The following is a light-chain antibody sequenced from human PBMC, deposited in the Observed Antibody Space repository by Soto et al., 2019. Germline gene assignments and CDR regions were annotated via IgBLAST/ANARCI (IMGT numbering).Light chain of an antibody. V-gene: IGKV1-33*01. Sequence: DIQMTQSPSSLSASVGDRVTITCQASQDISNYLNWYQQKPGKAPKLLIYDASNLETGVPSRFSGSGSGTDFTFTISSLQPEDIATYYCQPYDNLPRGGLTFGPGTKVDIK. J-gene: IGKJ3*01. CDR3: QPYDNLPRGGLT. CDR2: DAS. CDR1: QDISNY.